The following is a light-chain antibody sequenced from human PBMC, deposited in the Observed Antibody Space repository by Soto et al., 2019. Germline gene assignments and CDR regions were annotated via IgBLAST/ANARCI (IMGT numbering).Light chain of an antibody. CDR2: RDS. CDR1: NIGSKN. Sequence: SSELTQPLSVSVALGQTARITCGGNNIGSKNVHWYQQKPGQAPVLVIYRDSNRPSGIPERFSGSNSGNTATLTISRVQAGDEADYYCQVWDSSTVVFGGGTKLTVL. J-gene: IGLJ2*01. V-gene: IGLV3-9*01. CDR3: QVWDSSTVV.